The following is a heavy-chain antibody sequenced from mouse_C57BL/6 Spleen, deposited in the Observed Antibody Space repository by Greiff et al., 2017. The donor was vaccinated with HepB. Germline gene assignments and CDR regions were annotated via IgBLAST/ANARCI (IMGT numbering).Heavy chain of an antibody. CDR1: GYTFTSYW. CDR3: AGYDYDQGPYYFDY. D-gene: IGHD2-4*01. J-gene: IGHJ2*01. Sequence: QVQLKQPGAELVKPGASVKLSCKASGYTFTSYWMHWVKQRPGQGLEWIGMIHPNSGSTNYNEKFKSKATLTVDTSSSTAYMQLSSLTSEDSAVYYCAGYDYDQGPYYFDYWGQGTTLTVSS. V-gene: IGHV1-64*01. CDR2: IHPNSGST.